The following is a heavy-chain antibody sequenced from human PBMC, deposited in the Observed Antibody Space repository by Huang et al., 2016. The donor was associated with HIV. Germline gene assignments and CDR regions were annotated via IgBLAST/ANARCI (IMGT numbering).Heavy chain of an antibody. CDR1: GGSIRSGAYS. Sequence: QLQLQESGSGLVKPSQTLSLTCAVSGGSIRSGAYSWSWIRQPPGKGLEWIGYIYHSGSPYYSPSLKSRVTISVDRSKNQFSPKLSSVTAADTAVYYCARDLAAAGTGAFDIWGQGTMVTVSS. D-gene: IGHD6-13*01. CDR2: IYHSGSP. CDR3: ARDLAAAGTGAFDI. J-gene: IGHJ3*02. V-gene: IGHV4-30-2*01.